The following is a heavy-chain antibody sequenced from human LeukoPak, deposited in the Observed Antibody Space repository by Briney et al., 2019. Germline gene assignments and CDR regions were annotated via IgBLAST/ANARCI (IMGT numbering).Heavy chain of an antibody. V-gene: IGHV3-30*03. CDR2: ISYDGSNK. J-gene: IGHJ4*02. CDR3: ARAPAFGTVDY. Sequence: GGSLRLSCAASGFTFSSYGMHWVRQAPGKGLEWVAVISYDGSNKYYADSVKGRFTVTRDNAKNSLYLQMNKLRDEDSAVYYCARAPAFGTVDYWGQGALVTVSS. D-gene: IGHD3-16*01. CDR1: GFTFSSYG.